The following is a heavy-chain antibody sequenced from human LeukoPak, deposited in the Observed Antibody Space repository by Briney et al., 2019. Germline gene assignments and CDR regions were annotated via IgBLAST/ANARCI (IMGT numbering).Heavy chain of an antibody. CDR1: GFTFSSYS. J-gene: IGHJ4*02. Sequence: PGRTLRLSCAASGFTFSSYSMNWVRQAPGKGLEWVSSISSSSSYIYYADSVKGRFTISRDNAKNSLYLQMNSLRAEDTAVYYCARHLASLGFDYWGQGTLVTVSS. D-gene: IGHD1-26*01. CDR2: ISSSSSYI. V-gene: IGHV3-21*01. CDR3: ARHLASLGFDY.